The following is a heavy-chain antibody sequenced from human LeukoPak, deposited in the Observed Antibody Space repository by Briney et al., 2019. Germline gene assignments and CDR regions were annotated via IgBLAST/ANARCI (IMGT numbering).Heavy chain of an antibody. CDR1: GFTVSNNY. CDR2: IYSGGGT. J-gene: IGHJ4*02. D-gene: IGHD3-3*01. Sequence: PGGSLRLSRAVSGFTVSNNYMSWVRQAPGKGLEWVSIIYSGGGTFYADSVKGRFTISRDNSKNTLYLQMNSLRAEDTAVYYCARGRSGAYSYDYWGQGTLVTVSS. V-gene: IGHV3-53*01. CDR3: ARGRSGAYSYDY.